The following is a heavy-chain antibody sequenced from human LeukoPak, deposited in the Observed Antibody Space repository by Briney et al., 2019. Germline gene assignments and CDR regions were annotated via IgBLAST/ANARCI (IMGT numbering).Heavy chain of an antibody. J-gene: IGHJ4*02. V-gene: IGHV1-18*01. CDR1: GSTFTSYG. D-gene: IGHD3-10*01. CDR3: ARGRNYYGSGGSFYYFDY. Sequence: ASVKVFCKASGSTFTSYGISWVRQAPGRGLEWMGWISAYNGNTNYAQKLQGRVTMTTDTSTSTAYMELRSLRSDDTAVYYCARGRNYYGSGGSFYYFDYWGQGTLVTVSS. CDR2: ISAYNGNT.